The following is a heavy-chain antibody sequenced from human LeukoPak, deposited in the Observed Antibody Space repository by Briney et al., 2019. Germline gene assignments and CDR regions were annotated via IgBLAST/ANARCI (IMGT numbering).Heavy chain of an antibody. CDR1: GGSISSYY. J-gene: IGHJ6*02. V-gene: IGHV4-59*01. CDR3: ARALDYYDSSGYYYLHYYGMDV. CDR2: IYYSGST. Sequence: SETLSLTCTVSGGSISSYYWSWIRQPPGKGLEWIGYIYYSGSTNYNPSLKSRVTISVDTSKNQFSLKLNSVTAADTAVYYCARALDYYDSSGYYYLHYYGMDVWGQGTTVTVSS. D-gene: IGHD3-22*01.